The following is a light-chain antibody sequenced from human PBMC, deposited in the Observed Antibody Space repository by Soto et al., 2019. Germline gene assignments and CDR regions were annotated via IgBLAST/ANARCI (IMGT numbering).Light chain of an antibody. J-gene: IGKJ2*02. CDR1: QGIRND. CDR3: LQHNSYPRT. Sequence: DIQMTQSPSSLSASVGDRVTITCRASQGIRNDLGWYQQKPGKAPKRLISAASTLHSGVPSRFSGSGSGPEFTLKILTLKTEDFATYSCLQHNSYPRTFGQETRLEIK. CDR2: AAS. V-gene: IGKV1-17*01.